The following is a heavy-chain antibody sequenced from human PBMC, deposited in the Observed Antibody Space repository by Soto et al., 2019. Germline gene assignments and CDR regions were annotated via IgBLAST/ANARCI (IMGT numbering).Heavy chain of an antibody. CDR2: ISHSGST. V-gene: IGHV4-31*03. CDR1: GCSISSAAYY. CDR3: AREYTYGSNFFDC. J-gene: IGHJ4*02. D-gene: IGHD5-18*01. Sequence: SETLSLTCTVSGCSISSAAYYWSWIRQHQGKGLEWIGYISHSGSTYYTPSLKSRVIISADTSKNQFSVNLTSVTAVDTAVYYCAREYTYGSNFFDCWGQGALVTVSS.